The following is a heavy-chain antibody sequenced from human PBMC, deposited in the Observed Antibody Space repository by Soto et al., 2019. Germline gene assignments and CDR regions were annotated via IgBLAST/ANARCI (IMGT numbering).Heavy chain of an antibody. CDR3: ARDRDDYCSGNYYDRTDF. J-gene: IGHJ4*02. CDR2: IIPLFGTP. Sequence: QVQLVQSGAEVKKPGSSVKVSCKASGGIFSTYAISWLRQAPGQGLEWMGGIIPLFGTPNYAQRFQGRVTITADESTSTAYMELCRLRSEDTAVYYCARDRDDYCSGNYYDRTDFWGQGTLVTVSS. V-gene: IGHV1-69*01. CDR1: GGIFSTYA. D-gene: IGHD3-10*01.